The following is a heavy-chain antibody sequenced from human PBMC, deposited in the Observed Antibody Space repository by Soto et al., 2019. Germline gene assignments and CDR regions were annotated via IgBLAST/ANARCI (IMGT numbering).Heavy chain of an antibody. V-gene: IGHV1-69*06. J-gene: IGHJ6*02. CDR3: ARDRIQLRLGKYSFYGMDV. D-gene: IGHD3-16*01. Sequence: QVQLVQSGAEMRKPGSSRRVSCKASGGTFSDFAFSWVRQAPGQGLEWVGGIVPRFGSPNYAQKFGGRVTISADTSTITVYMEVSSLRFDDTAVYFCARDRIQLRLGKYSFYGMDVWGQGTTITVSS. CDR2: IVPRFGSP. CDR1: GGTFSDFA.